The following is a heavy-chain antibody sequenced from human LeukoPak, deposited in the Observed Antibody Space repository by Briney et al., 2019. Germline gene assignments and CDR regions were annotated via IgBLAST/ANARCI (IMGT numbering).Heavy chain of an antibody. D-gene: IGHD3-10*01. Sequence: SETLSLTCTVSGGSISSYYWSWIRQPPGKGLEWIGYIYYSGSTNYNPSLKSRVTISVDTSKNQFSLKLSSVTAADTAVYYCAREGGFYGSAWFDPWGQGTLVTVSS. CDR1: GGSISSYY. CDR3: AREGGFYGSAWFDP. V-gene: IGHV4-59*12. J-gene: IGHJ5*02. CDR2: IYYSGST.